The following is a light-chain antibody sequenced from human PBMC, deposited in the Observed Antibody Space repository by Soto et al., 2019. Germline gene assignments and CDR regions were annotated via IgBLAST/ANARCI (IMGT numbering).Light chain of an antibody. V-gene: IGKV1-39*01. CDR2: AAS. Sequence: DIQMTQSPSSLSASVGDRVTITCRASQSISNYLNWYQQKPGKAAKLLMYAASSLQSRVPSRFSGSGSGTDFTLTISSLQPEDFATYYCQQSYSTPRTFGQGTKVEIK. CDR3: QQSYSTPRT. CDR1: QSISNY. J-gene: IGKJ1*01.